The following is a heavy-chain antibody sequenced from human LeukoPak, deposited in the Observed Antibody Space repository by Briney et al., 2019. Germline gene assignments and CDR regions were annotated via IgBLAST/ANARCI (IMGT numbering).Heavy chain of an antibody. CDR3: ARSYCGGDCSPYNFDY. D-gene: IGHD2-21*02. Sequence: SETLSLTCAVYGGSFSGYYWSWIRQPPGKGLEWIGYIYYSGSTNYNPSLKSRVTISVDTSKNQFSLKLSSVTAADTAVYYCARSYCGGDCSPYNFDYWGQGTLVTVSS. CDR2: IYYSGST. J-gene: IGHJ4*02. CDR1: GGSFSGYY. V-gene: IGHV4-59*01.